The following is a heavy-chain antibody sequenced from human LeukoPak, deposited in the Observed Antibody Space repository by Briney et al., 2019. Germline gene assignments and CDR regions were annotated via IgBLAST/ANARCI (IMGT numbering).Heavy chain of an antibody. CDR2: ISAYNGNT. J-gene: IGHJ6*02. CDR1: GYTFTSYG. Sequence: ASVKVSCKASGYTFTSYGISWVRQAPGQGLEWTGWISAYNGNTNYAQKLQGRVTMTTDTSTSTAYMELRSLRSDDTGVYYCARDRGDIVVVPAAMRDYYYGMDVWGQGTTVTVSS. D-gene: IGHD2-2*01. CDR3: ARDRGDIVVVPAAMRDYYYGMDV. V-gene: IGHV1-18*01.